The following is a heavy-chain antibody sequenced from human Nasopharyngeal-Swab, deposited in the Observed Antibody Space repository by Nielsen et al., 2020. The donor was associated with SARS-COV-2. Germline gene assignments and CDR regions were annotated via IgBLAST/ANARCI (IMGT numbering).Heavy chain of an antibody. Sequence: SETLSLTCTVSGGSISSYYWSWIRQPPGKGLEWIGYIYYSGSTNYHPSLKSRVTISVDTSKNQFSLKLHSVTAADTAVYYCARGTPYCSSTSCYSWFDPWGQGTLVTVSS. CDR3: ARGTPYCSSTSCYSWFDP. CDR2: IYYSGST. V-gene: IGHV4-59*13. CDR1: GGSISSYY. D-gene: IGHD2-2*01. J-gene: IGHJ5*02.